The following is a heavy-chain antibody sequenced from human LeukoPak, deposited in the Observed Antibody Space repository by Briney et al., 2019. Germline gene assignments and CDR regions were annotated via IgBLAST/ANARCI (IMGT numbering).Heavy chain of an antibody. J-gene: IGHJ4*02. V-gene: IGHV3-30*18. D-gene: IGHD5-12*01. CDR2: ISYDGSNK. CDR1: GFTFSSYG. CDR3: AKDPRRVYSGYGDY. Sequence: GGSLRLSCAASGFTFSSYGMHWVRQAPGKGLEWVAVISYDGSNKYYADSVKGRFTISRDNSKNTLYLQMNSLRAEDTAVYHCAKDPRRVYSGYGDYWGQGTLVTVSS.